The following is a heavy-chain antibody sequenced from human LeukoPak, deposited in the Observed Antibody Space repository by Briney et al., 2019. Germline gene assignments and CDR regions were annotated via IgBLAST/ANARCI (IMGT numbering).Heavy chain of an antibody. D-gene: IGHD3-10*01. CDR2: THSDGTT. CDR1: GLTVSNNF. V-gene: IGHV3-66*01. CDR3: ARPSSLDGSGRYYIDY. Sequence: PGGSLRLSCAASGLTVSNNFMNWVRQAPGKGLEWVSVTHSDGTTYFADSVQGRFTISRDNSKNTLYLQMNSLRDEDTAVYYCARPSSLDGSGRYYIDYWGQGTLVTVSS. J-gene: IGHJ4*02.